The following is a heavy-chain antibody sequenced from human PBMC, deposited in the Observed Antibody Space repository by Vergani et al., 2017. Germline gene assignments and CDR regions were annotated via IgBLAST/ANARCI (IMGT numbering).Heavy chain of an antibody. J-gene: IGHJ4*02. CDR2: IHPADSDT. Sequence: EVQLVQSGAEVKKPGESLKISCQISRYSFTNYWIGWVRQMPGKGLEWMGIIHPADSDTRYSPSFQGQVTISVDKSTSTAYLQRSSLRASDSAMYYCARLYGRDSSGSKYFDYGGQGTLVTVSS. D-gene: IGHD3-22*01. CDR3: ARLYGRDSSGSKYFDY. CDR1: RYSFTNYW. V-gene: IGHV5-51*01.